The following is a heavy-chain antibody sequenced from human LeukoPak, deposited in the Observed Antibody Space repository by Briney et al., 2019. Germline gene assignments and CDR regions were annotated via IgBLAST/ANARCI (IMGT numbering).Heavy chain of an antibody. Sequence: GGSLRLSCAASGFTFSGSAMHWVRQAPGKGLEWIARIRSKANSYHTAYGASVKGRFTMSRDDSKNTAYLQMNSLKAEDTAVYYCTRPKERSSVWFDPWGQGTLVTVSP. V-gene: IGHV3-73*01. CDR3: TRPKERSSVWFDP. D-gene: IGHD6-6*01. CDR2: IRSKANSYHT. CDR1: GFTFSGSA. J-gene: IGHJ5*02.